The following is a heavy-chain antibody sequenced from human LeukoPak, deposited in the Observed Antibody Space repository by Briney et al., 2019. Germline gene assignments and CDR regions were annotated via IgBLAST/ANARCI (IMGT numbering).Heavy chain of an antibody. V-gene: IGHV1-24*01. Sequence: ASVKVSCKVSGYTLTELSMHWVRQAPGKGLEWMGGFDPEDGETIYAQKFQGRVTMTEDTSTDTAYMELSSLRSEDTAVYYCARCYRGENYFDYWGQGTLVTVSS. CDR3: ARCYRGENYFDY. CDR2: FDPEDGET. CDR1: GYTLTELS. D-gene: IGHD3-16*01. J-gene: IGHJ4*02.